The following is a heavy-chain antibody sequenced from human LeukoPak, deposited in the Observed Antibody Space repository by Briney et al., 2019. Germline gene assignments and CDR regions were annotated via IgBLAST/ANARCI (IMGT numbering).Heavy chain of an antibody. CDR2: MNPNSGNT. V-gene: IGHV1-8*01. CDR3: ARGRGSGHKENWFDP. CDR1: GYTFTTYD. J-gene: IGHJ5*02. Sequence: PGASVKVSCKAPGYTFTTYDINWVRQATGQGLEWMGWMNPNSGNTGYTQKFQGRVTMTRNTSISTAYMELSSLRSEDTAVYYCARGRGSGHKENWFDPWGQGTLVTVSS. D-gene: IGHD6-19*01.